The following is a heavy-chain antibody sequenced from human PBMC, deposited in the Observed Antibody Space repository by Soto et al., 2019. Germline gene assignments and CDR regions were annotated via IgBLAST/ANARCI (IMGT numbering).Heavy chain of an antibody. CDR2: IYYSGST. V-gene: IGHV4-61*01. J-gene: IGHJ4*02. D-gene: IGHD2-2*01. CDR3: ARVISSRDECFDY. Sequence: SETLSLTCTVSGGSVSSGSYYWSWIRQPPGKGLEWIGYIYYSGSTNYNPSLKSRVTMSVDKPKNQFSLNLTSVTAADTAVYYCARVISSRDECFDYWGQGTVVTVSS. CDR1: GGSVSSGSYY.